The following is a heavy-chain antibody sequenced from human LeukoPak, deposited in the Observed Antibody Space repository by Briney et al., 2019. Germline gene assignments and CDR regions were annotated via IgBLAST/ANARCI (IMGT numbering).Heavy chain of an antibody. D-gene: IGHD1-14*01. CDR3: ARDRIGRSKDH. V-gene: IGHV3-53*01. J-gene: IGHJ4*02. CDR2: IYPDGRS. Sequence: GGSLRLSCAVPGLTISNNYMSWVRQAPGKGLEWVSVIYPDGRSYYTDSVKGRFTISRDNSKNTVYLQMNSLRVDDTAVYFCARDRIGRSKDHWGQGSLVTVSS. CDR1: GLTISNNY.